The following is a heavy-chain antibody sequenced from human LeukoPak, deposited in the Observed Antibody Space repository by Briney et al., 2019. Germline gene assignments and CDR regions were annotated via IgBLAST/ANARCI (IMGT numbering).Heavy chain of an antibody. D-gene: IGHD3-3*01. V-gene: IGHV4-59*01. CDR1: GGSISSYY. Sequence: SETLSLTCTVSGGSISSYYWSWIRQPPGKGLEWIGYIYYSGSTNYNPSLKSRVTISVDTSNNQFSLKLSSVTAADTAVYYCARAGLNYDFWSGYYAFDIWGQGTMVTVSS. J-gene: IGHJ3*02. CDR2: IYYSGST. CDR3: ARAGLNYDFWSGYYAFDI.